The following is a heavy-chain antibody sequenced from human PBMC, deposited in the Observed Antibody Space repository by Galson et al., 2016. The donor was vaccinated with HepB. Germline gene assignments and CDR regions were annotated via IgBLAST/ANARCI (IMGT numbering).Heavy chain of an antibody. V-gene: IGHV3-43D*03. Sequence: SLRLSCAASGFTFEDYVIHWVRQPPGKGLEWVSLVNWDGSATFYTDSVKGRFTISRDNRQNSLNLQMNSLTTKDTAFYFCAKASGGDYFFEHWGQGSLVTVSS. D-gene: IGHD6-19*01. CDR3: AKASGGDYFFEH. CDR2: VNWDGSAT. J-gene: IGHJ4*02. CDR1: GFTFEDYV.